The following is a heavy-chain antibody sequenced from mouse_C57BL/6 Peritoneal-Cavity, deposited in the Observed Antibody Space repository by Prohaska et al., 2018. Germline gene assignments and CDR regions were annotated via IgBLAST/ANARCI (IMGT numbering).Heavy chain of an antibody. Sequence: QIQLQQSGPALVKPGASVKISCKASGYTFTDYYINWVKQRPGQGLEWIGWIYPGSGNTKYNEKFKGKATLTVDTSSSTAYMQIRSLTSEESADYFCARNYYGSSFAYWGQGNLVTVSA. CDR2: IYPGSGNT. V-gene: IGHV1-84*01. D-gene: IGHD1-1*01. J-gene: IGHJ3*01. CDR3: ARNYYGSSFAY. CDR1: GYTFTDYY.